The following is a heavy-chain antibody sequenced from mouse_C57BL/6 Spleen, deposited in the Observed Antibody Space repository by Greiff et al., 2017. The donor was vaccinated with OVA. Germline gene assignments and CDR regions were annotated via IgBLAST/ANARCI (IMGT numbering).Heavy chain of an antibody. CDR1: GYAFSSYW. V-gene: IGHV1-80*01. Sequence: VQLVESGAELVKPGASVKISCKASGYAFSSYWMNWVKQRPGKGLEWIGQIYPGDGDTNYNGKFKGKATLTADKSSSTAYMQLSSLTSEDSAVYFCARVGGSSYFDYWGQGTTLTVSS. J-gene: IGHJ2*01. D-gene: IGHD1-1*01. CDR3: ARVGGSSYFDY. CDR2: IYPGDGDT.